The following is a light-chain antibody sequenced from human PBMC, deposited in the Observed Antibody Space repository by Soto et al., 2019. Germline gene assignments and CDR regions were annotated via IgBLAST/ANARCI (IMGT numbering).Light chain of an antibody. CDR2: EVV. CDR3: KSYAGSNTYL. Sequence: QSALTQPPSASGSAGQSVTISCTGTKSDIGVYDFVSWYQHHPGKAPRLIIYEVVQRPSGVPDRFSGSKSGNTASLTVSGLQAADEADYFCKSYAGSNTYLFGSGSKVTVL. V-gene: IGLV2-8*01. CDR1: KSDIGVYDF. J-gene: IGLJ1*01.